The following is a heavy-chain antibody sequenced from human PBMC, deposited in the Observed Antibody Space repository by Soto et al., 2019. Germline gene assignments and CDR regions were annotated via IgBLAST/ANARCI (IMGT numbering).Heavy chain of an antibody. CDR2: ISVDGSNE. D-gene: IGHD3-16*02. CDR3: ARARGPYDYVWGSYRWDYFDL. V-gene: IGHV3-30-3*01. J-gene: IGHJ2*01. CDR1: GFTFTCCA. Sequence: GGSLRLSCAASGFTFTCCAMHWVRQAPCKGLEWVAVISVDGSNEDYTDSVKGRFSISRDNSRNTVDLQMNSLRPEDTAVYYCARARGPYDYVWGSYRWDYFDLWGRGTLVTVSS.